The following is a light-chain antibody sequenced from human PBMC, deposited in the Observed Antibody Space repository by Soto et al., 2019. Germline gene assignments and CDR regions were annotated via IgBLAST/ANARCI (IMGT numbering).Light chain of an antibody. CDR2: GAS. V-gene: IGKV3-15*01. Sequence: EIVMTQSPATLSASPGERVTLSCRASQSISTNLAWYQQTPGQAPRLLISGASTRATGIPARFTGSGSGTDLTLTIDSLQSEDFAVYYCQHYNNWPPKTFGQGTKVDIK. CDR3: QHYNNWPPKT. CDR1: QSISTN. J-gene: IGKJ1*01.